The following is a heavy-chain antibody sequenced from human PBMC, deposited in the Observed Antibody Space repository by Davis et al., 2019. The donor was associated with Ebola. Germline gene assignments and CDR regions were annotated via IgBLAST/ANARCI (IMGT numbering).Heavy chain of an antibody. D-gene: IGHD2-15*01. CDR3: ATAFDRRRFGSWFDP. J-gene: IGHJ5*02. V-gene: IGHV1-69*13. CDR2: IIPIFGTA. Sequence: AASVKVSCKASGGTFSSYAISWVRQAPGQGLEWMGGIIPIFGTANYAQKFQGRGTITADESTSTAYMELSSLRSEDTAVYYCATAFDRRRFGSWFDPWGQGTLVTVSS. CDR1: GGTFSSYA.